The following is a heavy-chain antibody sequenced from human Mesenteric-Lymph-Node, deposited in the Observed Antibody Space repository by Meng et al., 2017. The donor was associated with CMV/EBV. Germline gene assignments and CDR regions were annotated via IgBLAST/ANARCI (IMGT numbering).Heavy chain of an antibody. CDR3: ARDYCSTSNCHKYYYYGMDV. CDR2: ISYDGSTK. CDR1: TVPFSSYA. J-gene: IGHJ6*02. V-gene: IGHV3-30*04. D-gene: IGHD2-2*02. Sequence: GESLKISCASSTVPFSSYAMHWVRQAPGKGLEWVAGISYDGSTKYYGDSVTGRFTSTRDNSKNTLYLQMNSLRPEDTAVYYCARDYCSTSNCHKYYYYGMDVWGQGTTVTVSS.